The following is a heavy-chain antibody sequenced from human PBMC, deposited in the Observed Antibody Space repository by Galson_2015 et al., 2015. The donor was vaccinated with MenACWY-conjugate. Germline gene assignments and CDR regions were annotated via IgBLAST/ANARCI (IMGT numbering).Heavy chain of an antibody. CDR3: ARVLRVVVTGSWFDP. CDR2: ISTYNGNT. Sequence: SVKVSCKASGGTFSSYAISWVRQAPGVGLEWMGWISTYNGNTNYAQKVQGRVTMTTDTSTSTAYMELRSLRSDDTAVYYCARVLRVVVTGSWFDPWGQGTLVTVSS. CDR1: GGTFSSYA. D-gene: IGHD3-22*01. V-gene: IGHV1-18*01. J-gene: IGHJ5*02.